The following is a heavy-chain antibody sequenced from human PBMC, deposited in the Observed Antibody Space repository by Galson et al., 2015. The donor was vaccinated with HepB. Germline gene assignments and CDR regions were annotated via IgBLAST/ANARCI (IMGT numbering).Heavy chain of an antibody. J-gene: IGHJ4*02. Sequence: SVKVSCKASGGTFSSYAISWVRQAPGQGLEWMGRIIPILGIANYAQKFQGRVTITADKSTSTAYMELSSLRSEDTAVYYCAPAGRYGEKMVDYWGQGTLVTVSS. D-gene: IGHD4/OR15-4a*01. CDR1: GGTFSSYA. CDR3: APAGRYGEKMVDY. V-gene: IGHV1-69*04. CDR2: IIPILGIA.